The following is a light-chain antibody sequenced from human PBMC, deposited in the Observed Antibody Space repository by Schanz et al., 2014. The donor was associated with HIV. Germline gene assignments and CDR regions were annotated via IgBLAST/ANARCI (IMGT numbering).Light chain of an antibody. CDR3: QHYDISRGT. CDR2: GAS. J-gene: IGKJ4*01. CDR1: QSITSNY. Sequence: EIVLTQSPGTLSLSPGERATLSCRASQSITSNYLAWYRQTPGQAPRLLIYGASSRATGIPDRFSGSGSGTDFTLTISRLEPEDFATYYCQHYDISRGTFGGGTRVEIK. V-gene: IGKV3-20*01.